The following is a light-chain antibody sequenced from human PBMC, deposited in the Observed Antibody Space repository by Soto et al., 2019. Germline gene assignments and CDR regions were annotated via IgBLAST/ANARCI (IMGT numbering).Light chain of an antibody. CDR1: QSISTY. V-gene: IGKV1-39*01. CDR3: QQSYSTPRT. CDR2: AAA. Sequence: GDRVTITCRASQSISTYLNWYQQKPGKAPKLLIYAAASLQSGVPSRFSGSGSGTDFTLTISSLQPEDFATYYCQQSYSTPRTFGQGTKVEIK. J-gene: IGKJ1*01.